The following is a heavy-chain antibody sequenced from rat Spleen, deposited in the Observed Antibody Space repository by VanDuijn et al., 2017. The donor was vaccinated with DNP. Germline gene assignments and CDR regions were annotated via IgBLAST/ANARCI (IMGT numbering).Heavy chain of an antibody. Sequence: EVQLVQPGVGLVQPGRSLRLSCVASGFTFSDYYMAWVRQAPTKGLEWVAYISYDGGSTSYGDSVKGRFTISRDNAKSTLYLQMNSLRSEDMATYFCVRPHHYAGSYPRYWGQGVMVTVSS. CDR1: GFTFSDYY. CDR3: VRPHHYAGSYPRY. V-gene: IGHV5-22*01. CDR2: ISYDGGST. D-gene: IGHD1-12*02. J-gene: IGHJ2*01.